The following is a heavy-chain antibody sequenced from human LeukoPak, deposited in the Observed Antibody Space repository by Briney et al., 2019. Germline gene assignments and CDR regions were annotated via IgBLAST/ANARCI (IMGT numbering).Heavy chain of an antibody. D-gene: IGHD6-13*01. Sequence: ASVKVSCKASGYTFTGYYMHWVRQAPGQGLEWMGWINPNSGGTNYAQKFQGRVTMTRDTSISTAYMELSRLRSDNTAVYYCARGQQLVVDYYHYYYMDVWGKGTTVTVSS. V-gene: IGHV1-2*02. J-gene: IGHJ6*03. CDR1: GYTFTGYY. CDR2: INPNSGGT. CDR3: ARGQQLVVDYYHYYYMDV.